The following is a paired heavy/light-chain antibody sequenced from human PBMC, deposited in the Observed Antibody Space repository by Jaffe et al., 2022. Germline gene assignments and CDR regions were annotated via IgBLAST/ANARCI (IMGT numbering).Heavy chain of an antibody. V-gene: IGHV3-48*03. D-gene: IGHD3-22*01. CDR1: GFTFSTYE. CDR3: VRDKYYYDTNGYSDAFDI. J-gene: IGHJ3*02. Sequence: ELQLVESGGGLVQPGGSLRLSCAASGFTFSTYEMNWVRQAPGKGLEWVSYISDSGNSITYADSVKGRFTTSRDNAENSLYLQMNSLRAEDTAIYYCVRDKYYYDTNGYSDAFDIWGQGTLVTVSS. CDR2: ISDSGNSI.
Light chain of an antibody. Sequence: QSALTQPASVSGSPGQSITISCTGTSSDVGNYNYVSWYQQHPGKAPKLMIFEVSNRPAGVSNRFSGSKSGNTASLTISGLQAEDEADYYCSSYKGYSFYVFGTGTKVTVL. V-gene: IGLV2-14*01. CDR3: SSYKGYSFYV. CDR1: SSDVGNYNY. J-gene: IGLJ1*01. CDR2: EVS.